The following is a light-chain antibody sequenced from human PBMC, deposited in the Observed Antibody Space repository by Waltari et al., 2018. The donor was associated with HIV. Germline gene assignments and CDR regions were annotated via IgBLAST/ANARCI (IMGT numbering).Light chain of an antibody. V-gene: IGKV1-17*01. Sequence: DTQMPQSPSSLSASVGDRVTITCRASANVRGDLGWFQQTAGKAPKRLIYAVSDLQGGVPSRFNGSGFATEFTLTISSLQPEDFATYYCLQYNAFPLTFGGGTRV. J-gene: IGKJ4*01. CDR3: LQYNAFPLT. CDR2: AVS. CDR1: ANVRGD.